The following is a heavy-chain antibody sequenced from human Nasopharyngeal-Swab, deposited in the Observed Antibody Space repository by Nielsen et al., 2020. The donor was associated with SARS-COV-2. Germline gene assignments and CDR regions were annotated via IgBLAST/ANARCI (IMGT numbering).Heavy chain of an antibody. V-gene: IGHV6-1*01. CDR2: TYYRSKWYN. CDR3: ARGHYYGSGSYYSPSLYYGMDV. J-gene: IGHJ6*02. Sequence: WIRQSPSRGLEWLGRTYYRSKWYNDYAVSVKSRIIINPDTSKNQFSLQLNSVTPEDTAVYYCARGHYYGSGSYYSPSLYYGMDVWGQGTTVTVSS. D-gene: IGHD3-10*01.